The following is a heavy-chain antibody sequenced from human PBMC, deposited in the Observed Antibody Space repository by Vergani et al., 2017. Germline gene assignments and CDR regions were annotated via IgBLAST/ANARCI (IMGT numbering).Heavy chain of an antibody. CDR1: GFTFSSYA. D-gene: IGHD5-12*01. CDR3: ARLGLYSGYDSDDY. J-gene: IGHJ4*02. Sequence: VQLLESGGGLVQPGGSLRLSCAASGFTFSSYAMSWIRQPPGKGLEWIGSIYYSGSTYYNPSLKSRVTISVDTSKNQFSLKLSSVTAADTAVYYCARLGLYSGYDSDDYWGQGTLVTVSS. V-gene: IGHV4-39*01. CDR2: IYYSGST.